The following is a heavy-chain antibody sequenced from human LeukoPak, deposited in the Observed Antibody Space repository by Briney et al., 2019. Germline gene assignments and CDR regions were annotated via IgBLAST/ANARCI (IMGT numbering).Heavy chain of an antibody. D-gene: IGHD6-19*01. V-gene: IGHV3-30*03. J-gene: IGHJ4*02. Sequence: GGSLRLSCAASGFTFSSSGMHWVRQAPGTGLVWVAFISHEGIEKYYADSVKGRFTISRDNSKNTLYLQMNSLRDEDTAVFYCATDRGWFFDNWGQGTLVTVAS. CDR3: ATDRGWFFDN. CDR2: ISHEGIEK. CDR1: GFTFSSSG.